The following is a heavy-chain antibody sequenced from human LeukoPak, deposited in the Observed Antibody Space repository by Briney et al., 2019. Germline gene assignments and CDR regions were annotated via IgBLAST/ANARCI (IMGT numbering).Heavy chain of an antibody. D-gene: IGHD6-6*01. CDR1: GFTFSSYG. Sequence: GGSLRLSCAASGFTFSSYGMHWLRQAPGKGLEWVGFIRYDGSNKYYAESVKGRLTIYRDNSKKTLYLQMNSLRAEDTAVYYCAKYSSSTEDYWGQGTLVTVSS. V-gene: IGHV3-30*02. CDR2: IRYDGSNK. J-gene: IGHJ4*02. CDR3: AKYSSSTEDY.